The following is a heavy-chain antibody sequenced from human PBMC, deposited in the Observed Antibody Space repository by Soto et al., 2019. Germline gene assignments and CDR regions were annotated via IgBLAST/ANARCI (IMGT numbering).Heavy chain of an antibody. CDR3: ARARVGATRTLGY. CDR2: INPTSGGT. J-gene: IGHJ4*02. D-gene: IGHD1-26*01. Sequence: ASVKVSCKASGYTFTGYYLHWVRQAPGQGLEWMGWINPTSGGTNYAQKFQGRVTMTRDTSISTAYMELSRLRSDDTAVYYCARARVGATRTLGYWGQGTLVTVSS. V-gene: IGHV1-2*02. CDR1: GYTFTGYY.